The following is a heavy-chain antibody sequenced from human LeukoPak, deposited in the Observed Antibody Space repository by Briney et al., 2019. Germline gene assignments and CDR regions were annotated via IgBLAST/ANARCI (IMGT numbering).Heavy chain of an antibody. Sequence: PGGSLRLSCAASGFTFSSYSMNWVRQAPGKGLEWVSYISSSSSTIYYADSVKGRFTISRDNAKNSLYLQMNSLRAEDTAVYYCARDGYAGPNDAFDIWGQGTMVTVSS. CDR1: GFTFSSYS. J-gene: IGHJ3*02. CDR2: ISSSSSTI. D-gene: IGHD2-2*01. CDR3: ARDGYAGPNDAFDI. V-gene: IGHV3-48*01.